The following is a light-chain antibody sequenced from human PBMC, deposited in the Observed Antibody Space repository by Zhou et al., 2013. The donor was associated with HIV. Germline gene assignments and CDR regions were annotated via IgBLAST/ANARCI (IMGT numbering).Light chain of an antibody. J-gene: IGKJ1*01. CDR3: HQFGS. CDR1: QSVSSSY. Sequence: PGERATLSCRATQSVSSSYLAWLQQKPGQGPRLLNYGASYRATGIPDKFSGSGSGTVFTLTINRLEPEGFAVYSCHQFGSFGQGTK. CDR2: GAS. V-gene: IGKV3-20*01.